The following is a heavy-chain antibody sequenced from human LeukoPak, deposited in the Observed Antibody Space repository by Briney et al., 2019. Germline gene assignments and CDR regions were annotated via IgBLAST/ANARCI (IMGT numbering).Heavy chain of an antibody. CDR1: GFTFSTFP. V-gene: IGHV3-30*02. CDR2: NKDDGAAT. Sequence: GGSLRLSCAASGFTFSTFPMDWVRQAPGKGLEWVALNKDDGAATKYADSVRGRFTISRDMSKSTVYLQMNSLKPDDTAVYYCATQSITLVVVISPFDYWGQGTLVTAFS. CDR3: ATQSITLVVVISPFDY. D-gene: IGHD3-22*01. J-gene: IGHJ4*02.